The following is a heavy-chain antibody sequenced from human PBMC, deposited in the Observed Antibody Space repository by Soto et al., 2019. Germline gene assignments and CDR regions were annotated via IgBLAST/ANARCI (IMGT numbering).Heavy chain of an antibody. J-gene: IGHJ4*02. CDR3: ARINIPRITMVRVVKSPLYYFDY. CDR2: IIPIFGTA. D-gene: IGHD3-10*01. CDR1: GGTFSSYA. V-gene: IGHV1-69*06. Sequence: QVQLVQSGAEVKKPGSSVKVSCKASGGTFSSYAISWVRQAPGQGLEWMGGIIPIFGTANYAQKFQGRVTITADKSTSTAYMELSSLRSEDTAVYYCARINIPRITMVRVVKSPLYYFDYWCQGTLVTVSS.